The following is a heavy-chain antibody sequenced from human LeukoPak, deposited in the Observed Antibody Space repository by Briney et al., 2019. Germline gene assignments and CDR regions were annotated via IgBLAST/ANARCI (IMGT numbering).Heavy chain of an antibody. CDR3: ARREQWLVGDDY. CDR1: GYTFTSYG. Sequence: ASVTVSCTASGYTFTSYGITWVRQAPGQGLEWMGWISAYNGNTNYAQKFQGRVTMTTDTSTSTAYMELRSLRSDGTAVYYCARREQWLVGDDYWGQGTLVTVFS. J-gene: IGHJ4*02. V-gene: IGHV1-18*01. CDR2: ISAYNGNT. D-gene: IGHD6-19*01.